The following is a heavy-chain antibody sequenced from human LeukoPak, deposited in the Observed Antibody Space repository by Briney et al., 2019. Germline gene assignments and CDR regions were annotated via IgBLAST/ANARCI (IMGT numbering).Heavy chain of an antibody. J-gene: IGHJ5*02. Sequence: SETLSLTCIVSGGSLNSPNYYWGWIRQPPGKGLEWIGTIYYGGTTYYNPSLKSRLTISVDTSKNQFSLKLTSVTAADTAVYYCARHDYYGSLNWFDPWGQGTLITVSS. CDR3: ARHDYYGSLNWFDP. V-gene: IGHV4-39*01. CDR1: GGSLNSPNYY. CDR2: IYYGGTT. D-gene: IGHD3-10*01.